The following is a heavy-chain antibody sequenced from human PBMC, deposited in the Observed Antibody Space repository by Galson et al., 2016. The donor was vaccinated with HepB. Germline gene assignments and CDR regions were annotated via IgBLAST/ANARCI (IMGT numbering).Heavy chain of an antibody. D-gene: IGHD1/OR15-1a*01. J-gene: IGHJ4*02. CDR1: GFTFTTYW. Sequence: SLRLSCAASGFTFTTYWMSWVRQAPGKGLEWVANIKQDESEKFYVDSVKGRLTVSRDNAKNSLFLQMRSLRAEDTAVYFCATFIEENSSFESWGQGTLVTVSS. CDR2: IKQDESEK. V-gene: IGHV3-7*01. CDR3: ATFIEENSSFES.